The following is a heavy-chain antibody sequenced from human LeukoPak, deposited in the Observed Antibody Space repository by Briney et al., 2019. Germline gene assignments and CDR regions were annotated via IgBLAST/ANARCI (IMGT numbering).Heavy chain of an antibody. J-gene: IGHJ3*01. CDR2: ISSTTGRII. CDR3: ARYYSDGFDV. V-gene: IGHV3-11*04. CDR1: GFNFSDYY. Sequence: GGSLRLSYAASGFNFSDYYMTWIRQAPGKGLEWLSYISSTTGRIIYYADSVKGRFTISRDNTKNSLFLQMVSLRVEDTAVYYCARYYSDGFDVWGQGTVVTVSS. D-gene: IGHD3-10*01.